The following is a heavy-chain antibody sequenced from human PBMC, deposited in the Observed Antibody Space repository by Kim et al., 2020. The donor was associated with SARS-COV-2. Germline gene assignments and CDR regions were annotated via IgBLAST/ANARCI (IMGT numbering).Heavy chain of an antibody. D-gene: IGHD6-13*01. CDR3: VRSSWNYYYSGADV. Sequence: GGSLRLSCEASGFTFTNSWMNWVRQAPGKGLEWVGRIKTKADGGTTDYAAPVKGRFTISRDDSTNMLYLQMSSLKTEDTAVYYCVRSSWNYYYSGADVWGQGTTVTVSS. CDR1: GFTFTNSW. V-gene: IGHV3-15*01. J-gene: IGHJ6*01. CDR2: IKTKADGGTT.